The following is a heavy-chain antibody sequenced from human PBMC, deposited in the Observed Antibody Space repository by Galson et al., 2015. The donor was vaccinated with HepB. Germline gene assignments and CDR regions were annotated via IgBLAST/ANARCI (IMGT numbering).Heavy chain of an antibody. CDR3: TRDLGGFSSSWPKGDY. D-gene: IGHD6-13*01. V-gene: IGHV3-48*02. Sequence: SLRLSCAASGFTFSNYGMNWVRQAPGKGLEWLSYISSLSGSIYYADSVKGRFTISRDNANKSLFLQMNSLRDEDTAVYYCTRDLGGFSSSWPKGDYWGQGTLVTVSS. CDR2: ISSLSGSI. J-gene: IGHJ4*02. CDR1: GFTFSNYG.